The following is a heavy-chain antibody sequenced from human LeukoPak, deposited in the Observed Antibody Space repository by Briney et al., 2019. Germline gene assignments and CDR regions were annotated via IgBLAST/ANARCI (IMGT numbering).Heavy chain of an antibody. Sequence: SETLSLTCTVSGGSISSSSYYWGWIRQPPGKGLEWIGEIYHSGSTNYNPSLKSRVTISVDKSKNQFSLKLSSVTAADTAVYYCARTSGSYMAFDIWGQGTMVTVSS. D-gene: IGHD1-26*01. CDR1: GGSISSSSYY. J-gene: IGHJ3*02. V-gene: IGHV4-39*07. CDR2: IYHSGST. CDR3: ARTSGSYMAFDI.